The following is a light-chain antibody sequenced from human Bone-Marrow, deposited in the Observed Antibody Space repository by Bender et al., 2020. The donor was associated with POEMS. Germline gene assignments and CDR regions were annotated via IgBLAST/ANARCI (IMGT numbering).Light chain of an antibody. Sequence: QSALTQPASVSGSLGQSITISCTGTSSDVGNYNLVSWYQQFPGKAPKLMIYEVSKRPSGVSNRFSGSRSGTSASLAISGLQSEDEADYYCAVWDDSLNGWVFGGGTKLTVL. V-gene: IGLV2-14*02. CDR3: AVWDDSLNGWV. J-gene: IGLJ3*02. CDR1: SSDVGNYNL. CDR2: EVS.